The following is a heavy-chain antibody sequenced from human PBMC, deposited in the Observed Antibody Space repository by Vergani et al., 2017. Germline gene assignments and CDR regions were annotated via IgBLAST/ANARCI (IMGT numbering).Heavy chain of an antibody. Sequence: VQVVESGGGLIKPGGSLRLSCVVSGITFKNAWINWVRQAPGKGLEWIGEICHTEDTKYSPSLKSRVTVSVDESRNLFSLRLNSVTAADTAVYYCARGNCGVNCPKYNWLAPWGRGILVTVSS. J-gene: IGHJ5*02. CDR3: ARGNCGVNCPKYNWLAP. CDR1: GITFKNAW. D-gene: IGHD2-21*01. CDR2: ICHTEDT. V-gene: IGHV4-4*02.